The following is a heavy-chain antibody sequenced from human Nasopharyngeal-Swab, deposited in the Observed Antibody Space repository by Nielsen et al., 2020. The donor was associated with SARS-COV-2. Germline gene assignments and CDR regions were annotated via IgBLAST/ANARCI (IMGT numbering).Heavy chain of an antibody. Sequence: PDPLSLTSTVSGGSISTSRYSRSSLRQPPWTGPVWIGYIPYSGITNYNPFIKSRVTISLDTSKNQFSLKLSSVTTSDTAVYYFSRDSVRYYHGSGGSNWFDPWGQGTLVTVSS. CDR1: GGSISTSRYS. CDR3: SRDSVRYYHGSGGSNWFDP. J-gene: IGHJ5*02. CDR2: IPYSGIT. V-gene: IGHV4-61*01. D-gene: IGHD3-10*01.